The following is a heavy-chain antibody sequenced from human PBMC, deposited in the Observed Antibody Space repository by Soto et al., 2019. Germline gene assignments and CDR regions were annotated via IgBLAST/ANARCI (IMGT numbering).Heavy chain of an antibody. J-gene: IGHJ4*02. D-gene: IGHD3-3*01. CDR2: ISSGGTTI. V-gene: IGHV3-11*01. Sequence: QVQLVESGGGLVKPGGSLRLSCAASGFTFSDHYMTWVRQAPGKGLEWVSYISSGGTTINYAESVRGRFTISRDNAKNSLYVQMDSLRVDDTAVYYCARVGDMAYKDWGQGTLVTVSS. CDR3: ARVGDMAYKD. CDR1: GFTFSDHY.